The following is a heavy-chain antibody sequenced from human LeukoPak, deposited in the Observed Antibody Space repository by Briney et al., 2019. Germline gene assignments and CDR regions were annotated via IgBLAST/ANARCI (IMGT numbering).Heavy chain of an antibody. CDR3: ARVAAAGTSPLVDA. V-gene: IGHV4-59*01. Sequence: PSETLSLTCTVSGGSISSYYWSWIRQPPGKGLEWIGYIYYSGSTNYNPSLKSRVTISVDTSKNQFSLKLSSVTAADTAVYYCARVAAAGTSPLVDAWGKGTTVTISS. D-gene: IGHD6-13*01. CDR2: IYYSGST. CDR1: GGSISSYY. J-gene: IGHJ6*04.